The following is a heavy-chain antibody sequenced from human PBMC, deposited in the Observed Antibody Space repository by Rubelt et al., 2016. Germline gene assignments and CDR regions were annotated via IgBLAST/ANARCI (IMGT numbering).Heavy chain of an antibody. CDR3: AKNQYYDCWSGPYFDY. J-gene: IGHJ4*02. D-gene: IGHD3-3*01. CDR2: IRNDEKNK. Sequence: VQLVESGGGLVQPGGSLRLSCAASGFTFSSFGMHWFRQAPGKGLEGVAFIRNDEKNKYYVYSVKGRFTIPRTNSKKTLYRKMDSLRAEDTAVYYCAKNQYYDCWSGPYFDYWGQGTLVTVSS. CDR1: GFTFSSFG. V-gene: IGHV3-30*02.